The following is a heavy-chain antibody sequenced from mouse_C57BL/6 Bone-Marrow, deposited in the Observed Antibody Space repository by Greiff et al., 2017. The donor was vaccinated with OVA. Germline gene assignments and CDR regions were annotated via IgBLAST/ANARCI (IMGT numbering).Heavy chain of an antibody. D-gene: IGHD3-2*02. Sequence: QVQLQQPGAELVRPGSSVKLSCKASGYTFTSYWMDWVKQRPGQGLEWIGNIYPSDSETHYNQKFKDKATLTVDKSSSTAYMQLSSLTSEDSAVYYCARERSSGYEDWFAYWGQGTLVTVSA. CDR2: IYPSDSET. J-gene: IGHJ3*01. CDR1: GYTFTSYW. CDR3: ARERSSGYEDWFAY. V-gene: IGHV1-61*01.